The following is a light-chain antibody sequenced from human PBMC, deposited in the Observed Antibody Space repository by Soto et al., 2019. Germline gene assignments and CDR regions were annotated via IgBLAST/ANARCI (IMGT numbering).Light chain of an antibody. CDR2: GAS. CDR1: QSVSNRY. J-gene: IGKJ3*01. V-gene: IGKV3-20*01. Sequence: EIVLTQSPGTLSLSPGERATLSCRASQSVSNRYLAWYQQKPGQAPRLLIYGASSRATGIPDRFSGSGSGTDFTLTINRLEPEDFAVYYCQQYGSSPPRVTFGPGTKVDIK. CDR3: QQYGSSPPRVT.